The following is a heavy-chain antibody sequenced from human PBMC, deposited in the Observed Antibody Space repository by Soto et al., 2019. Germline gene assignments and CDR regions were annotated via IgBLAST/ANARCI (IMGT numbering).Heavy chain of an antibody. J-gene: IGHJ3*02. V-gene: IGHV4-39*01. CDR1: GASIRSSGDY. CDR2: FHSSGNT. D-gene: IGHD3-22*01. CDR3: ARVLRRYYYDSSGYYYYAFDI. Sequence: KASETLSLTCTVSGASIRSSGDYWAWIRQSPGKGLEWIGSFHSSGNTYYNPSLKSRVAIFVDTSKNQFSLKLRSVTAADTAVYYCARVLRRYYYDSSGYYYYAFDIWGQGTMVTVSS.